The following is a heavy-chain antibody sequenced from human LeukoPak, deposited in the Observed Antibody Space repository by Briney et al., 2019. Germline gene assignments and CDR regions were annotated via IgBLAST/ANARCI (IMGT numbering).Heavy chain of an antibody. V-gene: IGHV3-33*01. CDR1: GFILSTHG. Sequence: GGSLRLSCAAPGFILSTHGMHWVRQAPGKGLEWVAGMWHDGSREDYEDSVKGRFTISRDMSKNTLNLQMNSLRVEDTAMFYCARDLSVGSLDFGGQGTLVTVSS. CDR3: ARDLSVGSLDF. D-gene: IGHD1-26*01. J-gene: IGHJ4*02. CDR2: MWHDGSRE.